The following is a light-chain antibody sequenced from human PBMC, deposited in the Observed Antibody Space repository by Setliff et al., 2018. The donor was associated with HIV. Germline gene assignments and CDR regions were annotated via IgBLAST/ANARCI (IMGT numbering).Light chain of an antibody. Sequence: QSALTQPASVSGSPGQSITISCTGTSSDVGSYNLVSWYQQHPGKAPKLMIYEVSKRPSGVSNRFSGSKSGNTASLTISGLQAEDETDYYCCSYAGVYTYVFGSGTKVTVL. CDR1: SSDVGSYNL. CDR3: CSYAGVYTYV. CDR2: EVS. J-gene: IGLJ1*01. V-gene: IGLV2-23*02.